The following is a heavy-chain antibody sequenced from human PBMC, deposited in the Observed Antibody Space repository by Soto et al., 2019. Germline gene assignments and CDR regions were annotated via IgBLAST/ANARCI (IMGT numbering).Heavy chain of an antibody. CDR2: IVVGSGNT. Sequence: QMQLVQSGPEVKKPGTSVKVPCKASGFTFTSSAVQWVRQARGQRLEWIGWIVVGSGNTNYAQKFQERVTITRDMSTSNAYMELSSLRSEDTAVYYWAADRGDPEGGRFDYWGQGTLVTVSS. J-gene: IGHJ4*02. D-gene: IGHD3-10*01. V-gene: IGHV1-58*01. CDR3: AADRGDPEGGRFDY. CDR1: GFTFTSSA.